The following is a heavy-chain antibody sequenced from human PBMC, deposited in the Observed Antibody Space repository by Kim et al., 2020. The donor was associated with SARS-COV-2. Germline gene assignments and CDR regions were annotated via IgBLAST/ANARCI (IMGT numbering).Heavy chain of an antibody. J-gene: IGHJ4*02. Sequence: PSFQGHVTISTDKSISTAYLQWSSLKASDTAMYYCARHNVATIEVSFDYWGQGTLVTVSS. D-gene: IGHD5-12*01. V-gene: IGHV5-51*01. CDR3: ARHNVATIEVSFDY.